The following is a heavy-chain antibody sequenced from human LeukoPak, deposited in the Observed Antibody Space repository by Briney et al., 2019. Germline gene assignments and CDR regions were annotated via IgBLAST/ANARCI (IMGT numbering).Heavy chain of an antibody. CDR1: GFTFSNAW. Sequence: GGSLRLSCAASGFTFSNAWMSWVRQAPGKRLQWVGRIKSKTDGETTDYAAPVKGRFTISRDDSRNTLYLQMNSLKTEDTAVYYCTTDPTVITGFDYWGQGTLVTVSS. V-gene: IGHV3-15*01. D-gene: IGHD4-17*01. CDR3: TTDPTVITGFDY. CDR2: IKSKTDGETT. J-gene: IGHJ4*02.